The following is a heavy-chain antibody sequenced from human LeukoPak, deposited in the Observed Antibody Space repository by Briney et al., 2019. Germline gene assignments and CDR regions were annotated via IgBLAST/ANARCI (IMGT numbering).Heavy chain of an antibody. CDR2: IRTSGSTI. D-gene: IGHD6-13*01. CDR1: GFTFSYYH. J-gene: IGHJ3*02. V-gene: IGHV3-11*01. Sequence: GGALRLSCAASGFTFSYYHMSWIRQAPGKGLEWVAYIRTSGSTIYYADSVKGRFTISRDNARNSLYLQMNSLRAEDTAVYYCARDSSSLDAFDIWGQGTMVTVSS. CDR3: ARDSSSLDAFDI.